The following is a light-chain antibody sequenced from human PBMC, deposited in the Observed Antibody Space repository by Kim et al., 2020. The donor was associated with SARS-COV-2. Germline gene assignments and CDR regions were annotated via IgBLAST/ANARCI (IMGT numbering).Light chain of an antibody. J-gene: IGKJ2*01. V-gene: IGKV3-15*01. CDR3: QHYNNWPPYT. Sequence: EIVMTQSPVTLSVSPGERATLSCRASQSVSRNLAWYQQKPGQPPRLLIYGASTRATGIPARFSGSGSGTEFTLTISSLQSGDFAVYYCQHYNNWPPYTFGQGTKLEI. CDR1: QSVSRN. CDR2: GAS.